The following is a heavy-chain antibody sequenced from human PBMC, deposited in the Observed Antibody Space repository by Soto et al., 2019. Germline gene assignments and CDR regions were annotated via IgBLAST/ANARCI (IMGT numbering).Heavy chain of an antibody. Sequence: EVQLVESGGALVQPGGSLRLSCAASGFIFSNYEMSWVRQAPGKRLEWVSYIDHSGTTIYYADSVKGRFTISRDNAKNSLFLQMNSLRAEDTAVYYCAIGHILATILDYWSQGTLVTVSS. V-gene: IGHV3-48*03. J-gene: IGHJ4*02. CDR2: IDHSGTTI. CDR1: GFIFSNYE. CDR3: AIGHILATILDY. D-gene: IGHD5-12*01.